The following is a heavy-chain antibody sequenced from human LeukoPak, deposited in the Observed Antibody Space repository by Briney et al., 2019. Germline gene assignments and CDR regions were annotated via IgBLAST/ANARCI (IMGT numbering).Heavy chain of an antibody. D-gene: IGHD6-25*01. J-gene: IGHJ4*02. CDR1: GFTFRSFA. CDR2: TSGDEDST. CDR3: TKDVMTGFSSGWYFGS. V-gene: IGHV3-23*01. Sequence: GGSLRLSCAASGFTFRSFAMSWVRQAPGKGLEWVAVTSGDEDSTHYAESVRGRFIISTDNSKNSLNLQMNSLRAEDTAVYYCTKDVMTGFSSGWYFGSWGQGTQVTVSS.